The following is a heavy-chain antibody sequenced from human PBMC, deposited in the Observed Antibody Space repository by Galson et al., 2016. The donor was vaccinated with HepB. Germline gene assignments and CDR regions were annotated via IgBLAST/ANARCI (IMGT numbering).Heavy chain of an antibody. J-gene: IGHJ4*02. D-gene: IGHD6-19*01. V-gene: IGHV3-74*01. Sequence: SLRLSCAASGFTFSNYWMHWVRQAPGKGLVWVSRINDDGTNTNYADSVKGRFTISRDNAKNTLYLQMNRLRADDTAVYYCARWSSGLSWGQGTLVTVSS. CDR3: ARWSSGLS. CDR2: INDDGTNT. CDR1: GFTFSNYW.